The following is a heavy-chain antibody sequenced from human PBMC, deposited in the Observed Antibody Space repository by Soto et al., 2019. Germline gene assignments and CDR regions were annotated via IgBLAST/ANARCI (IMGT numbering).Heavy chain of an antibody. CDR2: IYYSGST. D-gene: IGHD3-22*01. CDR1: GGSISSSSYY. J-gene: IGHJ4*02. V-gene: IGHV4-39*01. CDR3: ARHPGGGYYDSSGYYYFDY. Sequence: SETLSLTCTVSGGSISSSSYYWGWIRQPPGKGLEWIGSIYYSGSTYYNPSLKSRVTISVDTSKNQFSLKLSSVTAADTAVYYCARHPGGGYYDSSGYYYFDYWGQGTLVTVSS.